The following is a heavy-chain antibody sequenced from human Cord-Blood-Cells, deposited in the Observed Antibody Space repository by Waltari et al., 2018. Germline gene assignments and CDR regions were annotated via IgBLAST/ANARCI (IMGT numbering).Heavy chain of an antibody. CDR3: ARFRGSGSYWYFDL. J-gene: IGHJ2*01. V-gene: IGHV4-34*01. CDR2: INHSGST. D-gene: IGHD3-10*01. Sequence: QVQLQQWGAGLLKPSETLSLTCAVYGGSFSGYSWSWIRQPPGKGLEWFWEINHSGSTNYNPSLKSRVTISVDTSKNQFSLKLSSVTAADTAVYYCARFRGSGSYWYFDLWGRGTLVTVSS. CDR1: GGSFSGYS.